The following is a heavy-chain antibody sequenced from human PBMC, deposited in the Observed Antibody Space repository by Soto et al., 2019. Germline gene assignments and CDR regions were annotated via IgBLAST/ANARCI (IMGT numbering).Heavy chain of an antibody. CDR3: ARIRDSSGYYRIFDY. Sequence: SGPTLVNPTETLTLTCTVSGFSLSNARMGVSWIRQPPGKALEWLAHIFSNDEKSYSTSLKSRLTISKDTSKSQVVLTMTNMDPVDTATYYCARIRDSSGYYRIFDYWGQGTLVTVS. D-gene: IGHD3-22*01. CDR1: GFSLSNARMG. V-gene: IGHV2-26*01. CDR2: IFSNDEK. J-gene: IGHJ4*02.